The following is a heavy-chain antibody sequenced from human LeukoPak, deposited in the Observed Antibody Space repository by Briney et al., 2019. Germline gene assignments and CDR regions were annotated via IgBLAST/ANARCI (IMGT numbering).Heavy chain of an antibody. J-gene: IGHJ4*02. Sequence: EASVKVSCKVSGYTFTSSGISWVRQAPGQGLEWMGWISAYNGNTNYAQKLQGRVTMTTDTSTSTAYIELRSLRSDDTAVYYCARDPLLWFGEAIDYWGQGTLVTVSS. CDR1: GYTFTSSG. V-gene: IGHV1-18*01. D-gene: IGHD3-10*01. CDR3: ARDPLLWFGEAIDY. CDR2: ISAYNGNT.